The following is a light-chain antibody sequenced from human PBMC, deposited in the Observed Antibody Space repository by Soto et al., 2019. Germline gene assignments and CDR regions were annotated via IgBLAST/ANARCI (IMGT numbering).Light chain of an antibody. CDR3: TSFTGNTTLV. CDR1: ASDVCAYNY. Sequence: QSALTQPASVSGTTGQSITISCTGTASDVCAYNYVSWYQQHPGKAPKPMNSAVSDRPSGVADRFSSSKSGDTASLTISGLQAEDQGHNYCTSFTGNTTLVFRGGTELSVL. V-gene: IGLV2-14*01. J-gene: IGLJ2*01. CDR2: AVS.